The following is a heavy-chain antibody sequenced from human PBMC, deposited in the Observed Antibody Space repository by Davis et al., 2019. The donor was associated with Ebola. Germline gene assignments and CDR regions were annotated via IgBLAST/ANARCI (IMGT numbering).Heavy chain of an antibody. Sequence: PGGSLRLSCAASGFTLSDYAMSWVRQAPGKGLEWVSILSGSGGTTYYADSVKGRFTISRDNSKNTLYLQMNSLRAEDTAVYYCAKSISMFFRSSGPVYWGQGTLVTVSS. CDR3: AKSISMFFRSSGPVY. J-gene: IGHJ4*02. CDR1: GFTLSDYA. CDR2: LSGSGGTT. D-gene: IGHD3-22*01. V-gene: IGHV3-23*01.